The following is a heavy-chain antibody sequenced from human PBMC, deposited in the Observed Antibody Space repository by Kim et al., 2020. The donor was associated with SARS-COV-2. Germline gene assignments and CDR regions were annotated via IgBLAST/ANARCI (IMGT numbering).Heavy chain of an antibody. CDR3: ARDGGYSYGYDY. Sequence: YYADSVKGRFTISRDNSKNTLYLQMNSLRAEDTAVYYCARDGGYSYGYDYCGQGTLVTVSS. V-gene: IGHV3-66*01. J-gene: IGHJ4*02. D-gene: IGHD5-18*01.